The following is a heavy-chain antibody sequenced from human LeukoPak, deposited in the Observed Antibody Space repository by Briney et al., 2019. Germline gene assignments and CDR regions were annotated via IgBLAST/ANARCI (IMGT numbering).Heavy chain of an antibody. CDR3: ARDPGGSSSRYYYYMDV. Sequence: ASVKVSCKASGYTFTDYYMHWVRQAPGQGLEWMGWNNLKNGDTKYAQKFQGRVTMTRDTSVSTAYMEVNRLTFDDTAVYFCARDPGGSSSRYYYYMDVWGKGTTVTVSS. CDR1: GYTFTDYY. V-gene: IGHV1-2*02. J-gene: IGHJ6*03. CDR2: NNLKNGDT. D-gene: IGHD6-6*01.